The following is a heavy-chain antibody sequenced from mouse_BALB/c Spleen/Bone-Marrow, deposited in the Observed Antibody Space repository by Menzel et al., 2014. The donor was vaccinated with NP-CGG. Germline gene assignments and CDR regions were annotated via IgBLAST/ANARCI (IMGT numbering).Heavy chain of an antibody. D-gene: IGHD1-2*01. V-gene: IGHV5-6-5*01. J-gene: IGHJ4*01. CDR2: ISSGGST. Sequence: EVMLVESGGGLVKPGGSLKLSCAASGFTFSSYAMSWVRQTPEKRLEWVASISSGGSTYYPDSVKGRFTISRDNARNILYLQMSSLRSEDTAMDYCASPLYYGLHYYAMDYWGQGTSVTVSS. CDR3: ASPLYYGLHYYAMDY. CDR1: GFTFSSYA.